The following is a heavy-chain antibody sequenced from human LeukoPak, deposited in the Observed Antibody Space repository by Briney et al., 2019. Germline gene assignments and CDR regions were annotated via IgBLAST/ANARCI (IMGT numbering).Heavy chain of an antibody. CDR1: GFTFSNYW. J-gene: IGHJ4*02. CDR2: IDGDGTTA. CDR3: AKDRSIGTYYTFDH. D-gene: IGHD1-26*01. V-gene: IGHV3-74*01. Sequence: GESLRLSCAASGFTFSNYWMHWVRQAPGKGLVWVSRIDGDGTTANYAESVKGRFTVSGDNSKNTLYLQMSSLTAADTAVYYCAKDRSIGTYYTFDHWGQGTLVTVSS.